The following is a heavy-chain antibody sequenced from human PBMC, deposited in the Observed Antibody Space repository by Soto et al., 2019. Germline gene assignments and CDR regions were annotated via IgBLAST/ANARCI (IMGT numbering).Heavy chain of an antibody. CDR3: ARERAGGVRGVITGFYYYGMDV. CDR1: GGSFSGYY. D-gene: IGHD3-10*01. Sequence: PSEPLSLTCAVYGGSFSGYYWSWIRQPPGKGLEWIGEINHSGSTNYNPSLKSRVTISVDTSKNQFSLKLSSVTAADTAVYYCARERAGGVRGVITGFYYYGMDVWGQGTTVT. V-gene: IGHV4-34*01. CDR2: INHSGST. J-gene: IGHJ6*02.